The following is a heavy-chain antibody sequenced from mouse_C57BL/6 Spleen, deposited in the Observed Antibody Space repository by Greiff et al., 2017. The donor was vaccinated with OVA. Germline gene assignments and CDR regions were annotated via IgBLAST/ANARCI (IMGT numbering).Heavy chain of an antibody. Sequence: EVQLQQSGPELVKPGASVKISCKASGYSFTGYYMNWVKQSPEKSLEWIGEINPSTGGTTYNQKFKAKATLTVDKSSSTAYMQLKSLTSEDSAVYYCAREETGYYFDYWGQGTTLTVSS. V-gene: IGHV1-42*01. CDR1: GYSFTGYY. D-gene: IGHD4-1*01. CDR2: INPSTGGT. CDR3: AREETGYYFDY. J-gene: IGHJ2*01.